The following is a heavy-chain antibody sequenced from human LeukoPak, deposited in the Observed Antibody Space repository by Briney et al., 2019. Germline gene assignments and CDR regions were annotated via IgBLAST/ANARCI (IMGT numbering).Heavy chain of an antibody. Sequence: PSEALSLTCTVSGGSISSSSYYWGWIRQPPGKGLEWIGSIYYSGSTYYNPSLKSRVTISVDTSKNQFSLKLSSVTAADTAVYYCARWVSRYYYFDYWGQGTLVTASS. J-gene: IGHJ4*02. CDR1: GGSISSSSYY. D-gene: IGHD3-9*01. CDR2: IYYSGST. CDR3: ARWVSRYYYFDY. V-gene: IGHV4-39*01.